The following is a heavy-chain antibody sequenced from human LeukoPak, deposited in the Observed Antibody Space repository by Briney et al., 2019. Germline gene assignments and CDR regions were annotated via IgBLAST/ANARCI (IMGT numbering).Heavy chain of an antibody. V-gene: IGHV1-18*01. CDR1: GYTFTSYG. Sequence: ASVKVSCKASGYTFTSYGISWVRQAPGQGLEWMGWISAYNGNTNYAQKLQGRVTMTTDTSTSTAYMELRSLRSDDTAVYYCARVGAYCGGDCYPDAFDIWGQGTMVTVSS. CDR3: ARVGAYCGGDCYPDAFDI. J-gene: IGHJ3*02. CDR2: ISAYNGNT. D-gene: IGHD2-21*02.